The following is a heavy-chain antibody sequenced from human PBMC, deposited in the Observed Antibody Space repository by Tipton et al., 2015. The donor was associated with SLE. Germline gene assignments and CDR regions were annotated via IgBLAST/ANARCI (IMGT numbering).Heavy chain of an antibody. V-gene: IGHV1-24*01. CDR2: FDPEDGDT. CDR3: TTYFGDASGSYSPYVFDM. J-gene: IGHJ3*02. D-gene: IGHD3-10*01. CDR1: GYSLSELP. Sequence: QVQLVQSGAEVKKPGASVKVSCKVSGYSLSELPTYWVRQAPGKGLEWMGGFDPEDGDTIYAQKFQGRVTITEDRSTDTAYMELSSLTSDDTAVYYCTTYFGDASGSYSPYVFDMWGHGTIVTVSS.